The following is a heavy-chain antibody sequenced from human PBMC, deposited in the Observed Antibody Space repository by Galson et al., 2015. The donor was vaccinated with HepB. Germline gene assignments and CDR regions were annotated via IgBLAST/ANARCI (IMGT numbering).Heavy chain of an antibody. CDR3: ARDSVYNAFDI. Sequence: SLRLSCAASGFTFSSYSMNWARQAPGKGLEWVSYISSSSSTIYYADSVKGRFTISRDNAKNSLYLQMNSLRAEDTAVYYCARDSVYNAFDIWGQGTMVTVSS. CDR1: GFTFSSYS. CDR2: ISSSSSTI. J-gene: IGHJ3*02. V-gene: IGHV3-48*04. D-gene: IGHD2-8*01.